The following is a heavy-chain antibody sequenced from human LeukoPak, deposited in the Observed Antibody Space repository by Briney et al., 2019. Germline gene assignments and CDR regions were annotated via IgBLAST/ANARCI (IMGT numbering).Heavy chain of an antibody. CDR3: ARSSAHLLWFGDPYPPHWYFDL. CDR2: IYYSGST. D-gene: IGHD3-10*01. Sequence: PSETLSLTCAVSGGSISSDNWWTWVRQPPGKGLEWIGYIYYSGSTNYNPSLKSRVTISVDTSKNQFSLKLSSVTAADTAVYYCARSSAHLLWFGDPYPPHWYFDLWDRGTLVTVSS. CDR1: GGSISSDNW. J-gene: IGHJ2*01. V-gene: IGHV4-61*01.